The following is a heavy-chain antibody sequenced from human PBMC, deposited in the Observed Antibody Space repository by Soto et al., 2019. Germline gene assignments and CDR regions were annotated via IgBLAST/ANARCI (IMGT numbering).Heavy chain of an antibody. D-gene: IGHD4-17*01. CDR3: ARKTTALRGGY. CDR1: GLTVNGNY. V-gene: IGHV3-53*01. J-gene: IGHJ4*02. CDR2: IYGGNST. Sequence: EEQLVESGGGLIQPGGSLRLSCAASGLTVNGNYMTWVRQAPGKGLEWVSVIYGGNSTSYADSVKGRFTISRDNSKNTLYLQMNSLRAEDTAVYYCARKTTALRGGYWGQGTLVTVSS.